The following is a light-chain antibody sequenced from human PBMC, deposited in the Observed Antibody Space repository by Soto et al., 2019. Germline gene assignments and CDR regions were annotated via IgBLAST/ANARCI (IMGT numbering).Light chain of an antibody. V-gene: IGLV2-14*01. CDR3: TSKTSSTYVV. Sequence: QSALTQPASVSGSPGQSITISCTGTSSDVCGYNYVSWYQQHPGKAPKLMIYEVSNRPSGVSNRFSGSKSGNTASLTISGLQAEDEADYYCTSKTSSTYVVFGGGTKLTVL. CDR1: SSDVCGYNY. J-gene: IGLJ2*01. CDR2: EVS.